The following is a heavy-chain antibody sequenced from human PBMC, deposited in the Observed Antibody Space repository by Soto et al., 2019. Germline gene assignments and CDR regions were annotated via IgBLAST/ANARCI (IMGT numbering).Heavy chain of an antibody. Sequence: PGGSLRLSCAASGFTFSSYAMSWVRQAPGKGLEWVSAISGSGGSTYYADSVKGRFTISRDNSKNTLYLQMNSLRAEDTAVYCCATTGFLEWSYGMDVWGQGTTVTVSS. V-gene: IGHV3-23*01. CDR2: ISGSGGST. J-gene: IGHJ6*02. CDR3: ATTGFLEWSYGMDV. D-gene: IGHD3-3*01. CDR1: GFTFSSYA.